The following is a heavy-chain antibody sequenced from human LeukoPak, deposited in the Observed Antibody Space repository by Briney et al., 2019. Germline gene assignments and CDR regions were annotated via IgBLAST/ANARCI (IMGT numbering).Heavy chain of an antibody. D-gene: IGHD1-26*01. V-gene: IGHV4-34*01. CDR3: ARVSSGSPLRY. Sequence: PSETLSLTCAVYGGSFSGYYWSWIRQPPGKGLEWIGEINHSGSTNYNPSLKNRVTISIDPSKNQSFLKLSSVTAADTAVYYCARVSSGSPLRYWGQGTLVTVSS. CDR1: GGSFSGYY. CDR2: INHSGST. J-gene: IGHJ4*02.